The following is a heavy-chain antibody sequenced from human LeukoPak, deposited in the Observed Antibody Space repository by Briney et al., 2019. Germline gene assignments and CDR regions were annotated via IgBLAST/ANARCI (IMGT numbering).Heavy chain of an antibody. CDR2: INTDGTVT. CDR3: ATKQWLAPPPDS. D-gene: IGHD6-19*01. J-gene: IGHJ4*02. Sequence: GGSLRLSCAASVFTFSKYWMLWVCQAPGKGLESVSRINTDGTVTTYADSVKGRFTVSRDNADNTMFLQMNSVRDEDTAVYYCATKQWLAPPPDSWGQGTPVTVPS. V-gene: IGHV3-74*01. CDR1: VFTFSKYW.